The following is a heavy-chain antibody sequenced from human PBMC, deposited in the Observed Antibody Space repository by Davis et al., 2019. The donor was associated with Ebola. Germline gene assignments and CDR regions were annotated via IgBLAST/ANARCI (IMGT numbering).Heavy chain of an antibody. D-gene: IGHD6-13*01. CDR1: GFTFSSYV. CDR3: ARLNGIAAADNYYYYGMDV. CDR2: ISGSGGST. J-gene: IGHJ6*02. V-gene: IGHV3-23*01. Sequence: GGSLRLSCAASGFTFSSYVMSWVRQAPGKGLEWVSAISGSGGSTYYADSVKGRFTISRDNAKNSLYLQMNSLRAEDTAVYYCARLNGIAAADNYYYYGMDVWGQGTTVTVSS.